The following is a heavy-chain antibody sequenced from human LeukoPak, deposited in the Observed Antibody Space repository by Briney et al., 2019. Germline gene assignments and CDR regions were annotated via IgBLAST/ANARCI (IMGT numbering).Heavy chain of an antibody. V-gene: IGHV4-59*01. Sequence: SETLSITCTVSGGSISSYYWSWIRQPPGKGLEWIGYIYYSGSTNYNPSLKSRVTISVDTSKNQFSLKLSSVTAADTAVYYCARDRAVAGLDYWGQGTLVTVSS. CDR1: GGSISSYY. D-gene: IGHD6-19*01. J-gene: IGHJ4*02. CDR2: IYYSGST. CDR3: ARDRAVAGLDY.